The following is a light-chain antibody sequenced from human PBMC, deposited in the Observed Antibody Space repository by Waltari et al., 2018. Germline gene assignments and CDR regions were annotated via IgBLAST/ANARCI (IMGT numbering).Light chain of an antibody. V-gene: IGLV2-14*01. CDR1: SSDAGGYNY. J-gene: IGLJ3*02. CDR3: SSYTSSSTLGV. CDR2: DVS. Sequence: QSALTQPASVSGSPGQSITISCTGTSSDAGGYNYVSRYQQHPGKAPKLMIYDVSKRPSGVSNRFSGSKSGNTASLTISGLQAEDEADYYCSSYTSSSTLGVFGGGTKLTVL.